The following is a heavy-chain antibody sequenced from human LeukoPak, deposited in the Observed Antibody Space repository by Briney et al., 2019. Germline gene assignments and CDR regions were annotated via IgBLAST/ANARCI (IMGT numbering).Heavy chain of an antibody. Sequence: PGGSLRLSCAASGFTFDEYAMHWVRQAPGKGLDWVSLISWDGGSTYYADSVKGRFTISRDNSKNSLYLQMNSLRAEDTALYYCAKDPVGYGGNYFDYWGQGTLVTVSS. D-gene: IGHD4-23*01. V-gene: IGHV3-43D*03. CDR2: ISWDGGST. J-gene: IGHJ4*02. CDR3: AKDPVGYGGNYFDY. CDR1: GFTFDEYA.